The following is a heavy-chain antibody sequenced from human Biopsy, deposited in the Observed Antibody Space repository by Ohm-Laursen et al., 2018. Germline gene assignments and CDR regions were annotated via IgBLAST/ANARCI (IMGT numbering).Heavy chain of an antibody. Sequence: AASVKVSCKGSGYIFTSFGVSWVRQAPGHGLEWMGWVSTYNGNTEYEQKFQGRVTMTTDTSTSTVYMELSSLRSEDTAVYYCARDWNSGWRLPGMVNYYYNGMDVWGQGTTVTVSS. J-gene: IGHJ6*02. CDR1: GYIFTSFG. CDR3: ARDWNSGWRLPGMVNYYYNGMDV. D-gene: IGHD5-18*01. CDR2: VSTYNGNT. V-gene: IGHV1-18*01.